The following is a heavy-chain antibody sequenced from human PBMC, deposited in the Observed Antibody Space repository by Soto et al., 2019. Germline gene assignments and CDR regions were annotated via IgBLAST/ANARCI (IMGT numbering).Heavy chain of an antibody. D-gene: IGHD1-1*01. CDR1: GHTLTELS. CDR3: AAGGTRWLHSPFDY. J-gene: IGHJ4*02. Sequence: QVQLVQSGAEVRKPGASVKVSCKVSGHTLTELSMHWVRQAPGKGLEWMGGFDPEDGETISAQKFQGRVIVTEDTSTDSTYLELSSLRSEDTAVYYCAAGGTRWLHSPFDYWGQGTLVTISS. V-gene: IGHV1-24*01. CDR2: FDPEDGET.